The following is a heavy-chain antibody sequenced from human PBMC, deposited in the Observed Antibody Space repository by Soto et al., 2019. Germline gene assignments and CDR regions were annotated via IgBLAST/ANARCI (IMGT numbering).Heavy chain of an antibody. CDR1: GWSFSGYF. CDR2: INHSGST. D-gene: IGHD3-16*02. J-gene: IGHJ4*02. V-gene: IGHV4-34*01. Sequence: SETLSLTCAFYGWSFSGYFWSWIRQPPGKGLEWIGEINHSGSTNYIPSLKSRVTISVDTSKNQFSLKLSSVTAADTAVYYCARGRLHLGELSFNYLDFWGQGTLVTVSS. CDR3: ARGRLHLGELSFNYLDF.